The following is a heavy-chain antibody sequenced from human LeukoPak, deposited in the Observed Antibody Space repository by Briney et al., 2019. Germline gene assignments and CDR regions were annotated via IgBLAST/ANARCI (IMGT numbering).Heavy chain of an antibody. CDR2: IYYSGST. Sequence: SETLSLTCTVSGGSISITNYYWGWIRQPPGKGLEWIGSIYYSGSTYYNPPLYSRVTVSVDTSKNQFSLGLSSVTAADTAVYNCARRGCSGISCYLFGWDYWGQGTLVTVSS. V-gene: IGHV4-39*01. CDR3: ARRGCSGISCYLFGWDY. J-gene: IGHJ4*02. D-gene: IGHD2-2*01. CDR1: GGSISITNYY.